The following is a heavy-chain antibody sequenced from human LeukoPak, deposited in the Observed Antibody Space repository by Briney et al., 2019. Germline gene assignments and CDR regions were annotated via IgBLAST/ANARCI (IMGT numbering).Heavy chain of an antibody. CDR3: ARDFRVPYYYDSSGRCAAY. Sequence: VSVKVSCKASGYTFTSYGISWVRQAPGQGLEWMGWISAYNGNTNYAQKLQGRVTMTTDTSTSTAYMELRSLRSDDTAVYYCARDFRVPYYYDSSGRCAAYWGQGTLVTVSS. J-gene: IGHJ4*02. CDR1: GYTFTSYG. CDR2: ISAYNGNT. V-gene: IGHV1-18*01. D-gene: IGHD3-22*01.